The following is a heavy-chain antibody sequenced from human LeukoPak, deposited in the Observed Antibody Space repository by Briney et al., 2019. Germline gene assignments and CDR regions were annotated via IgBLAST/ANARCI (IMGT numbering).Heavy chain of an antibody. V-gene: IGHV4-39*01. CDR3: ARQGGSVLHYSDY. Sequence: SETLSLTCTVSGGSISSSSYYWGWIRQPPGKGLEWIGSIYYSGSTYYNPSLKSRVTISVDTSTNQFSLKLSSVTAADTAVYYCARQGGSVLHYSDYWGQGTLVTVSS. J-gene: IGHJ4*02. CDR1: GGSISSSSYY. D-gene: IGHD5-12*01. CDR2: IYYSGST.